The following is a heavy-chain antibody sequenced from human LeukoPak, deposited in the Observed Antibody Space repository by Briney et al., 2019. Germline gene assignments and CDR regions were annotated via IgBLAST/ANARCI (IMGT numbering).Heavy chain of an antibody. CDR2: VSDTGST. J-gene: IGHJ4*01. CDR3: ARTTTTFDD. D-gene: IGHD4-11*01. Sequence: SETLSLTCAVYGGSFSGYYWSWIRQPPGKGLEWIGYVSDTGSTNYKSSLKRRVTISVDTSKNQFSLNLTSVTAADTAVYYCARTTTTFDDWGHGTLVIVSS. V-gene: IGHV4-59*01. CDR1: GGSFSGYY.